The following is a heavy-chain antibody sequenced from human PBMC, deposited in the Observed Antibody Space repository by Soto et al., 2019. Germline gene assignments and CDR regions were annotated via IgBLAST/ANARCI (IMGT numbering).Heavy chain of an antibody. CDR2: IYYSGST. D-gene: IGHD3-3*01. CDR3: ASNDFWSGYRPVDY. CDR1: GGSISSSSYY. J-gene: IGHJ4*02. Sequence: QLQLQESGPGLVKPSETLSLTCTVSGGSISSSSYYWGWIRQPPGKGLEWIGSIYYSGSTYYNPPLKSRVTISVDTSKNQFSLKLSSVTAADTAVYYCASNDFWSGYRPVDYWGQGTLVTVSS. V-gene: IGHV4-39*01.